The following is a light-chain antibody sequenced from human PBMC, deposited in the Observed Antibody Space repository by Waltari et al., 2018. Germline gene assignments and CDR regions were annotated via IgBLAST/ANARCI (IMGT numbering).Light chain of an antibody. CDR1: QSVFYSPYNQND. CDR2: WAS. V-gene: IGKV4-1*01. CDR3: HQYYSIPYT. J-gene: IGKJ2*01. Sequence: DIVMTQSPDSLSVSLGERATINCKSSQSVFYSPYNQNDLAWYQQKPGQAPKLPIYWASTRESGVPDRFSCSGSETDFTLTISSLQAEDVAVYYCHQYYSIPYTFGQGTKLEVK.